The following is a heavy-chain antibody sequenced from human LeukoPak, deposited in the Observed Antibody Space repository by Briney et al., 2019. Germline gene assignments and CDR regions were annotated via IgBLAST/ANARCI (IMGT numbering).Heavy chain of an antibody. CDR1: GDSISSSNW. D-gene: IGHD3-3*02. V-gene: IGHV4-4*02. CDR2: IYHSGSP. CDR3: ARNLGSLSILA. J-gene: IGHJ4*02. Sequence: SETLSLTCAVFGDSISSSNWWSWVRQPPGKGLEWIGEIYHSGSPNYNPSLKSRVTMSVDKSKNQFSLKLSSVTAADTAVYYCARNLGSLSILAWGQGTLVTVSS.